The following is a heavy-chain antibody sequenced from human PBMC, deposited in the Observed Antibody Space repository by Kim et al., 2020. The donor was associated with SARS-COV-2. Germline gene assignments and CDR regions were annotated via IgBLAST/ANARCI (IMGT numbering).Heavy chain of an antibody. J-gene: IGHJ4*02. V-gene: IGHV4-39*02. D-gene: IGHD6-13*01. Sequence: YNPSLKSRVTNSLDTSKRHFSLKLSSVTAADTAVYYCARGLRVAAAPFDYWGQGTLVTVSS. CDR3: ARGLRVAAAPFDY.